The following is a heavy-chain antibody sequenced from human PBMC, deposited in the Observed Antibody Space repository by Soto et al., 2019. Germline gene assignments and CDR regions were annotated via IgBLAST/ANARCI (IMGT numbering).Heavy chain of an antibody. V-gene: IGHV1-46*01. CDR2: INPSGGST. J-gene: IGHJ4*02. Sequence: ASVKVSCKASGYTLTSYYMHWVRQAPGQGLEWMGIINPSGGSTSYAQKFQGRVTMTRDTSTSTVYMELSSLRSEDTAVYYCARDNTLLNFDYWGQGTLVTVSS. CDR3: ARDNTLLNFDY. CDR1: GYTLTSYY. D-gene: IGHD1-26*01.